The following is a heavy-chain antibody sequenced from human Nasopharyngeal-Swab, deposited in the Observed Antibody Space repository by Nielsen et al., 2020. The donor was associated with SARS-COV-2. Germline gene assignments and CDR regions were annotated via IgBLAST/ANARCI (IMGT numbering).Heavy chain of an antibody. V-gene: IGHV4-34*01. J-gene: IGHJ3*02. Sequence: SETLSLTCAVYGGSFSGYYWSWIRQPPGKGLEWIGEINHSGSTNYDPSLKSRVTISVDTSKNQFSLKLSSVTAADTAVYYCAGASGYCSSTSCYTGAFDIWGQGTMVTVSS. CDR3: AGASGYCSSTSCYTGAFDI. CDR2: INHSGST. CDR1: GGSFSGYY. D-gene: IGHD2-2*02.